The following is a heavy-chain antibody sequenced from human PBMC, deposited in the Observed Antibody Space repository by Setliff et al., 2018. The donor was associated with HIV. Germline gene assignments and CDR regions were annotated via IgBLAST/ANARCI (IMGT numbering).Heavy chain of an antibody. J-gene: IGHJ6*03. Sequence: SGPTLVNPTQTLTLTCTFSGFSLSTSGMCVSWIRQPPGKALEWLARIDWDDDKYYSTSLKTRLTISKDTSKNQVVLRMTNMDPVDTATYYCARICGNIAATAFDFWTPGPMDVWGKGTTVTVSS. D-gene: IGHD5-12*01. CDR2: IDWDDDK. CDR1: GFSLSTSGMC. V-gene: IGHV2-70*11. CDR3: ARICGNIAATAFDFWTPGPMDV.